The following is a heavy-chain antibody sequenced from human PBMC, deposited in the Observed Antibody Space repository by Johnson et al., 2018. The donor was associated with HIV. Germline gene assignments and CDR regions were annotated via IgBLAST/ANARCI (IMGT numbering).Heavy chain of an antibody. V-gene: IGHV3-11*01. D-gene: IGHD4-17*01. CDR3: SRTAMTPVTSSPDAFDI. J-gene: IGHJ3*02. CDR1: GFTFSEYY. CDR2: ISTGGSTI. Sequence: QVQLVESGGGLVKPGGSLRISCAASGFTFSEYYMSWIRQAPGKGLEWVSYISTGGSTIYYADSVKGRFTISRDKSNNTLDLQMNSLRAEDTAVYYCSRTAMTPVTSSPDAFDIWGQGTTVTVSS.